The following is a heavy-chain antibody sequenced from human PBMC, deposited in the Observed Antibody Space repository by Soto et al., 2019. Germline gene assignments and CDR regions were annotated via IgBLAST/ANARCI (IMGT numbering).Heavy chain of an antibody. Sequence: ASVKVSCKASGYTFTSYAMHWVRQAPGQRLEWMGWINAGNGNTKYSQKFQGRVTITRDTSASAAYMELSSLRSEDTAVYYCARGITLPTPLDYWGQGTLVTVSS. CDR2: INAGNGNT. D-gene: IGHD1-20*01. CDR3: ARGITLPTPLDY. CDR1: GYTFTSYA. V-gene: IGHV1-3*01. J-gene: IGHJ4*02.